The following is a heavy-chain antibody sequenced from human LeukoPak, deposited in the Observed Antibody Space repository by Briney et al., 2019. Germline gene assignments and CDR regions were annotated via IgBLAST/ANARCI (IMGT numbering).Heavy chain of an antibody. D-gene: IGHD1-14*01. CDR3: ARHEWGITNAFDI. CDR1: GGSISSSRHY. Sequence: SETLSLTCTVSGGSISSSRHYWGWIRQPPGKGLEWIGSIYYSGSNYYNPSLRSRVTISVDTSKNQFSLKLRSVTAADTAVYYCARHEWGITNAFDIWGQGTMVTVSS. CDR2: IYYSGSN. V-gene: IGHV4-39*01. J-gene: IGHJ3*02.